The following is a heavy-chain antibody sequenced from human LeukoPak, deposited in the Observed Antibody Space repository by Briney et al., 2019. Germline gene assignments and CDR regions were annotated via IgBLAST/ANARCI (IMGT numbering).Heavy chain of an antibody. CDR3: ARAPRCNTDSCNSWFDP. CDR1: GNSFNTYG. Sequence: ASVKVSCKTSGNSFNTYGITWVRQAPGLGLEWMGWVNVNKKYAQKFQGRVTMTTDTSTSTAYMELRSLRSDDTAVYYCARAPRCNTDSCNSWFDPWGQGTLVTVSS. J-gene: IGHJ5*02. V-gene: IGHV1-18*01. CDR2: VNVNK. D-gene: IGHD2/OR15-2a*01.